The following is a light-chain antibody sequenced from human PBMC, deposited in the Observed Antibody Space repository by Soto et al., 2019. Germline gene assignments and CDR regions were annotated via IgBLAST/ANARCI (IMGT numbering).Light chain of an antibody. CDR2: WAS. V-gene: IGKV4-1*01. Sequence: DIVMTQSPDSLAVSLGERATINCKSSQSVLYSSNNKNYLAWYQQKPGQPPKLLIYWASTRESGVPDRFSGSGSGTDFTLTISSLQAEDVAVYYCQQYYSTLGTFGQGTKVDSK. CDR3: QQYYSTLGT. CDR1: QSVLYSSNNKNY. J-gene: IGKJ1*01.